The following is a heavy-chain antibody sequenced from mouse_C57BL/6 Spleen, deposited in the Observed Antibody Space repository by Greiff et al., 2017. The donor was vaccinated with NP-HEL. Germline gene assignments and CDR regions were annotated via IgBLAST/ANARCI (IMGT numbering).Heavy chain of an antibody. J-gene: IGHJ3*01. CDR3: ARPPFYGSSLWFAY. CDR1: VYTFTSYW. Sequence: QVQLQQPGAELVKPGASVKMSCKASVYTFTSYWITWVKQRPGQGLEWIGDIYPGSGSTNYNDKFKSKATLTVDTTSSTAYMQLSSLTSEDSAVYYCARPPFYGSSLWFAYWGQGTLVTVSA. V-gene: IGHV1-55*01. CDR2: IYPGSGST. D-gene: IGHD1-1*01.